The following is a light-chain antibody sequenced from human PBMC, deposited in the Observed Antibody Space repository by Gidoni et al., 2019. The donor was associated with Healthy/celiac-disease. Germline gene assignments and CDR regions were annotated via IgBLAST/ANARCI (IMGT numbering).Light chain of an antibody. CDR3: QQYNNWPPVT. J-gene: IGKJ4*01. V-gene: IGKV3-15*01. CDR2: GAS. Sequence: EIVMTQSPATLSVSPGERATLSCRASQSVSSNLAWYQQKPGQAPRLLIYGASTRATGIPARFSGSGSGTEFTLTISSLQSEDVAVYYCQQYNNWPPVTFXGXTKVEIK. CDR1: QSVSSN.